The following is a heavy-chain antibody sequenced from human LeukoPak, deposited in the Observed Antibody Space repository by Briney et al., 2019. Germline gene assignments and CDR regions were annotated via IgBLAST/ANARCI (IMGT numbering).Heavy chain of an antibody. V-gene: IGHV3-74*01. Sequence: GGPLRLSCAASGFSFSSFWMHWVRQPPGKGLVWVSRIHTDEVTTTYADSVKGRFTISRDNAKNTVYLQMNNLRAEDTAVYYCATLNSVGYDYWGQGVLVTVSS. CDR2: IHTDEVTT. D-gene: IGHD5-18*01. J-gene: IGHJ4*02. CDR3: ATLNSVGYDY. CDR1: GFSFSSFW.